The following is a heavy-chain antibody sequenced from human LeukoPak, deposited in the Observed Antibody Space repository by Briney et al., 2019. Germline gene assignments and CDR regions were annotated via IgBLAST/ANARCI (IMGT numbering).Heavy chain of an antibody. CDR3: ARGPVSQLYGMDV. D-gene: IGHD1-1*01. J-gene: IGHJ6*02. CDR2: IIPNLGIA. V-gene: IGHV1-69*04. CDR1: GGTFSSYA. Sequence: GSSVKVSCKASGGTFSSYAISWVRQAPGQGLEWMGRIIPNLGIANYAQKFQGRVTITADKSTSTAYMELSSLRSEDTAVYYCARGPVSQLYGMDVWGQGTTVTVSS.